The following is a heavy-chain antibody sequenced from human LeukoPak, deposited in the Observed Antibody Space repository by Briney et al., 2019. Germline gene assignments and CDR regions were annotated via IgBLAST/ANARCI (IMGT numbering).Heavy chain of an antibody. CDR3: AKCTGNYADPYYFDY. V-gene: IGHV3-33*06. Sequence: GGSLRLSCAASGFTFSSYGMHWVRQAPGKGLEGVAVIWYDGSNKYYADSVKGRFTISRDNSKNTLYLQMNSLRAEDTAVYYWAKCTGNYADPYYFDYWGQGTRVTVSS. D-gene: IGHD1-7*01. J-gene: IGHJ4*02. CDR2: IWYDGSNK. CDR1: GFTFSSYG.